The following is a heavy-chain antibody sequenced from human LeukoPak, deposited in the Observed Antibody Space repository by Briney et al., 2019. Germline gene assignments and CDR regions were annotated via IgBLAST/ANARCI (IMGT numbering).Heavy chain of an antibody. CDR1: GFSFRSSW. CDR2: ISSDGTNI. Sequence: PGGSLTLSCAASGFSFRSSWMHWVRQAPGRGPVWVSRISSDGTNIIYADSVRGRFTVSRDNAKNTLYLQMNSLRVEDSAVYYCARDWGGSGPTSHDYWGQGTLVTVSS. D-gene: IGHD3-16*01. V-gene: IGHV3-74*01. J-gene: IGHJ4*02. CDR3: ARDWGGSGPTSHDY.